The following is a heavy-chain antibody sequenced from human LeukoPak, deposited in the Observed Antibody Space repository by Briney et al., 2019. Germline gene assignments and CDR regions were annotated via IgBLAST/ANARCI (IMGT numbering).Heavy chain of an antibody. D-gene: IGHD3-16*02. J-gene: IGHJ4*02. V-gene: IGHV3-23*01. CDR1: GFTFSSYA. CDR2: ISGSGGST. CDR3: AKDDYAWGSYRHFDY. Sequence: GGSLRLSCAASGFTFSSYAMSWVRQAPGKGLEWVSAISGSGGSTYYADSVKGRFTISRDNSKNTLYLQMNSLRAEDTAVYYCAKDDYAWGSYRHFDYWGQGTLVTVSS.